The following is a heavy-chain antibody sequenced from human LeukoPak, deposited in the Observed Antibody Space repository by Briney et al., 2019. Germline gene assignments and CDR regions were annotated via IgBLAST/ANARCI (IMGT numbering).Heavy chain of an antibody. Sequence: ASVKVSCKASGYTFTSYGISWVRQAPGQGLEWMGWINPNSGGTNYAQKFQGRVTMTRDTSISTAYMELSRLRSDDTAVYYCARYFPPANAFDIWGQGTMVTVSS. D-gene: IGHD2/OR15-2a*01. J-gene: IGHJ3*02. CDR2: INPNSGGT. CDR1: GYTFTSYG. CDR3: ARYFPPANAFDI. V-gene: IGHV1-2*02.